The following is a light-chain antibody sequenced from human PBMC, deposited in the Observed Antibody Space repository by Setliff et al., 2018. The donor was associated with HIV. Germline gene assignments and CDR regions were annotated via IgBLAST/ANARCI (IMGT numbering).Light chain of an antibody. V-gene: IGLV2-14*01. CDR2: EVS. Sequence: ALAQPASVSGSPGQSITISCTGTSSDVGGFNYVSWYQHHPGKAPKLMIYEVSNRPSGVSNRFSGSKSGNTASLTISGLQAEDEADYYCTSYSSRSTPYVFGTGTKVTVL. J-gene: IGLJ1*01. CDR1: SSDVGGFNY. CDR3: TSYSSRSTPYV.